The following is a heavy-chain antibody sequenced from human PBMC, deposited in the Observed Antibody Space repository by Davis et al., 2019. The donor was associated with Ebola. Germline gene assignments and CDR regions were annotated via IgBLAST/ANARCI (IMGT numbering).Heavy chain of an antibody. V-gene: IGHV1-69*13. Sequence: AASVTLSCHASGGTFNTYAVSWVRQAPGQGLEWMGGITPIFGAANYAQKFRGRVTITADDSTRTAYMELSSLTSADTAVYYCARDLGSGNFFFFYWGQGTLVTVSS. CDR2: ITPIFGAA. J-gene: IGHJ4*02. D-gene: IGHD1-26*01. CDR1: GGTFNTYA. CDR3: ARDLGSGNFFFFY.